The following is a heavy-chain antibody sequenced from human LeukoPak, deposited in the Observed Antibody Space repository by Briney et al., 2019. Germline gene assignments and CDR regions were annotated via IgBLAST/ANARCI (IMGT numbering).Heavy chain of an antibody. Sequence: GGSLRLSCAASGFIFSGYWMTWVRQAPGKGLEWVANIKRDGSEKYYVDSVKGRFTISRDNAKKSLYLHMNSLRAEDTAVYYCASPGSVGDTGMRDYWGLGTLVTVSS. J-gene: IGHJ4*02. D-gene: IGHD5-18*01. CDR1: GFIFSGYW. CDR3: ASPGSVGDTGMRDY. CDR2: IKRDGSEK. V-gene: IGHV3-7*01.